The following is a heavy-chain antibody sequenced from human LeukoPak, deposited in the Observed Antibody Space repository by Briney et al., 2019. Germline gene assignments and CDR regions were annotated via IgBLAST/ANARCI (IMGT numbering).Heavy chain of an antibody. D-gene: IGHD5-24*01. V-gene: IGHV1-8*01. CDR1: GYTFTSYD. Sequence: ASVKVSCKASGYTFTSYDINWVRQATGQGLEWMGWMNPNSGNTGYAQKLQGRVTMTRNTSISTAYMELSSLRSEDTAVYYCARSPVQRWLQLGSEYYYGMDVWGQGTTVTVSS. CDR2: MNPNSGNT. J-gene: IGHJ6*02. CDR3: ARSPVQRWLQLGSEYYYGMDV.